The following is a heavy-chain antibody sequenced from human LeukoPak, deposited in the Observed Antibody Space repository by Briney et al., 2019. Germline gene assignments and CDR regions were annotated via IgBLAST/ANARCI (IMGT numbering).Heavy chain of an antibody. CDR3: ARGSTQYSSGWYGLDY. CDR1: GFTFSSYT. Sequence: GGSLRLSCAVSGFTFSSYTMNWVRQTPGKGLEWVSSISSSGSYIYYADSVKGRFTISRDNAKNTLYLQMNSLRAEDTAVYYCARGSTQYSSGWYGLDYWGQGTLVTVSS. CDR2: ISSSGSYI. J-gene: IGHJ4*02. V-gene: IGHV3-21*01. D-gene: IGHD6-19*01.